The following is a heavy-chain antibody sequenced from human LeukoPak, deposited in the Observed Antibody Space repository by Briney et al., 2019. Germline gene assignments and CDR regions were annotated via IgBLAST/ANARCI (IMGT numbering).Heavy chain of an antibody. D-gene: IGHD3-22*01. CDR3: ASSGSPYDAFDI. CDR2: INHSGST. CDR1: GGSFSGYY. V-gene: IGHV4-34*01. J-gene: IGHJ3*02. Sequence: SETLSLTCAVYGGSFSGYYWSWIRQPPGKGLEWIGEINHSGSTNYNPSLKSRVTISVDTSKNQFSLKLSSVTAADTAVYYCASSGSPYDAFDIWGQGTMVTVSS.